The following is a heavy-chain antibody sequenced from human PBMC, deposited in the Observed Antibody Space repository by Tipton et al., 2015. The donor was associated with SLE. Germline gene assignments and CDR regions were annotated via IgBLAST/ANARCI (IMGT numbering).Heavy chain of an antibody. CDR3: ARGVVVVAATQYYYGMDV. V-gene: IGHV3-66*02. CDR1: GFTVSSNY. CDR2: IYSGGST. Sequence: SLRLSCAASGFTVSSNYMSWVRQAPGKGLEWVSVIYSGGSTYYADSVKGRFTISRDNSKNTLYLQMNSLRAEDTAVYYCARGVVVVAATQYYYGMDVWGQGTTVTVSS. J-gene: IGHJ6*02. D-gene: IGHD2-15*01.